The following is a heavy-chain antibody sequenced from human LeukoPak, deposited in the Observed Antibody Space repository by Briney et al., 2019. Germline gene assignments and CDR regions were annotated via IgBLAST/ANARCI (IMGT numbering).Heavy chain of an antibody. CDR2: ISAYNGNT. J-gene: IGHJ5*02. CDR1: GYTFTSYG. CDR3: ARDKRYYDSSGPGFDP. D-gene: IGHD3-22*01. Sequence: ASVKVSCKASGYTFTSYGISWVRQAPGQGLEWMGWISAYNGNTNYAQKFQGRVTMTRDTSTSTVYMELSSLRSEDTAVYYCARDKRYYDSSGPGFDPWGQGTLVTVSS. V-gene: IGHV1-18*01.